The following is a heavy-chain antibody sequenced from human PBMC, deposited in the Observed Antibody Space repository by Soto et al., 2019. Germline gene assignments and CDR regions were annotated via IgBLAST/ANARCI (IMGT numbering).Heavy chain of an antibody. CDR3: AREECEKTGTCYPDPFDL. J-gene: IGHJ3*01. D-gene: IGHD3-9*01. Sequence: EAQLVESGGGQVKPGGSLRLSCAASGFTFTNYNMNWVRQAPGKGLEWVSTISSRSEYIFSSDSVKGRFTVSRDNGKSILFLQMDSLRVDDTAMYYCAREECEKTGTCYPDPFDLWGHGTMVTVSS. CDR2: ISSRSEYI. V-gene: IGHV3-21*06. CDR1: GFTFTNYN.